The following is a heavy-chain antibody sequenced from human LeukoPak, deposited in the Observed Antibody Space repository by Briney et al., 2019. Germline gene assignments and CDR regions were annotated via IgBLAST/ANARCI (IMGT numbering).Heavy chain of an antibody. Sequence: ASVKVSCKASGGTFSSYAISWVRQAPGQGLEWMGGIIPIFGTANYAQKFQGRVTMTSDTSTSTVYMELNSLRSEDTAVYFCARVGITAATADYWGQGTLVTVSS. D-gene: IGHD6-25*01. J-gene: IGHJ4*02. V-gene: IGHV1-69*05. CDR1: GGTFSSYA. CDR2: IIPIFGTA. CDR3: ARVGITAATADY.